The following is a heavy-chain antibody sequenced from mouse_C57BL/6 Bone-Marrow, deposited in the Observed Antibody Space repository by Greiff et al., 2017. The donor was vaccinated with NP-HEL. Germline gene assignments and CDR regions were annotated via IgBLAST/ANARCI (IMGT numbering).Heavy chain of an antibody. J-gene: IGHJ4*01. D-gene: IGHD2-4*01. Sequence: EVNVVESGGGLVQSGRSLRLSCATSGFTFSDFYMEWVRQAPGKGLEWIAASRNKANDYTTEYSASVKGQFIVSRDTSQSILYLQMNALRAEDTAIYYCARGIGIYDYGDYAMDYWGQGTSVTVSS. CDR3: ARGIGIYDYGDYAMDY. CDR2: SRNKANDYTT. CDR1: GFTFSDFY. V-gene: IGHV7-1*01.